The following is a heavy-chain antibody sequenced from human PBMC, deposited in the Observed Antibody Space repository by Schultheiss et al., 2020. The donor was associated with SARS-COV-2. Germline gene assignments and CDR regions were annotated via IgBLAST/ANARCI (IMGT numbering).Heavy chain of an antibody. V-gene: IGHV3-74*01. Sequence: GGSLRLSCAASGFTFSSYAMHWVRQAPGKGLVWVSRIDDDGTGTSYADSVKGRFTISRDNAKNTLYLQMNSLRAEDTAVYYCAREAYFDYWGQGTLVTVSS. CDR3: AREAYFDY. CDR2: IDDDGTGT. CDR1: GFTFSSYA. J-gene: IGHJ4*02.